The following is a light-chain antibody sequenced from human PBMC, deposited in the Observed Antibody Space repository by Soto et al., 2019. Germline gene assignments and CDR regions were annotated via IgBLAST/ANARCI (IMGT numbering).Light chain of an antibody. J-gene: IGKJ4*01. CDR1: QGVRDD. CDR2: SAS. CDR3: LQESNYPLT. Sequence: IQMTQSPSSLSASVGDRVTITCRASQGVRDDVGRYQQKPGKAPKLLLYSASTLQSGVPSRFIGSGSGTDFTRTISCLQTEDFATYYCLQESNYPLTFGGGTKVEIK. V-gene: IGKV1-6*01.